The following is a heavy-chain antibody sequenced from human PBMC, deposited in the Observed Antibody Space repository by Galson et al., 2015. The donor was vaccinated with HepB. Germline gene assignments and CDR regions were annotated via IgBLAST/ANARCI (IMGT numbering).Heavy chain of an antibody. CDR1: GGTFSSYT. Sequence: SVKVSCKASGGTFSSYTISWVRQAPGQGLEWMGRIIPILGIANYAQKSQGRVTITADKSTSTAYMELSSLRSEDTAVYYCARVARDGGNSPFDYWGQGTLVTVSS. CDR3: ARVARDGGNSPFDY. CDR2: IIPILGIA. J-gene: IGHJ4*02. V-gene: IGHV1-69*02. D-gene: IGHD4-23*01.